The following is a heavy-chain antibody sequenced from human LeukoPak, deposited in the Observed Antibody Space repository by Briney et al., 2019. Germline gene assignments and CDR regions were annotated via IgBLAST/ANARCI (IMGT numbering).Heavy chain of an antibody. CDR2: ISYDGSNK. D-gene: IGHD6-19*01. V-gene: IGHV3-30-3*01. J-gene: IGHJ4*02. CDR1: GLTFSSYA. Sequence: GRSLRLSCAASGLTFSSYAMHWVRQAPGKGLEWVAVISYDGSNKYYADSVKGRFTISRDNSKNTLYLQMNSLRAEDTAVYYCARDQSSGWYLPDYWGQGTLVTVSS. CDR3: ARDQSSGWYLPDY.